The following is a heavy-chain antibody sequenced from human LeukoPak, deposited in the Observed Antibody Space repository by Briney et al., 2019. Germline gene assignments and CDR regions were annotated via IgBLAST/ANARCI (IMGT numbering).Heavy chain of an antibody. V-gene: IGHV4-59*01. CDR1: GGSISGYY. D-gene: IGHD3-16*01. Sequence: SETLSLTCTVSGGSISGYYWSWIRQPPGKGLEWIGYIYYSGSTNYNPSLKSRVTISVDTSKNQFSLKLSSVTAADTAVYYCARSYDSYWYFDLWGRGTLVTVSS. CDR2: IYYSGST. CDR3: ARSYDSYWYFDL. J-gene: IGHJ2*01.